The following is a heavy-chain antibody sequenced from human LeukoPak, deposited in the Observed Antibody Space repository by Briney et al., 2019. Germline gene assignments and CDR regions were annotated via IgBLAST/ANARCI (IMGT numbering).Heavy chain of an antibody. CDR1: GGSISSYY. CDR3: ARLGYSTSWHTLGY. J-gene: IGHJ4*02. CDR2: IYYSGST. D-gene: IGHD6-13*01. V-gene: IGHV4-59*12. Sequence: PSETLSLTCTVSGGSISSYYWSWIRQPPGKGLEWIGYIYYSGSTNYNPSLKSRVTISKDTSKNQFSLKLNSVTAADTAVYYCARLGYSTSWHTLGYWGQGILIAVSS.